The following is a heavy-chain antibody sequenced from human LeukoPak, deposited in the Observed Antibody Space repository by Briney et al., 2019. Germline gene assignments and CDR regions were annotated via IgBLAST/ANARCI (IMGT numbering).Heavy chain of an antibody. J-gene: IGHJ6*03. Sequence: PSETLSLTCTVSGDSISNNNYCWGWIRQPPGKGLEWIGNIYYSGSTYYNASLKSRVTISVDTSKNQFSLKLSSLTAADTAVYYCARQFYYYYYMDVWGKGTTVTVSS. CDR1: GDSISNNNYC. CDR3: ARQFYYYYYMDV. V-gene: IGHV4-39*07. CDR2: IYYSGST.